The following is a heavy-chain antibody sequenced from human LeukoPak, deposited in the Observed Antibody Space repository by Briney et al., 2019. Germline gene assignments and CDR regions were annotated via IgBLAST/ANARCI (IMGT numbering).Heavy chain of an antibody. CDR2: MHYSGDT. Sequence: PSETLSLTCTVSGGSISSFFWSSIRQPPGKGLEWIGSMHYSGDTKYNPSLKSRVSLSIDTSKQQFSLRLSSVTAADTAVYYCARDLELERNRWNYFESWGQGTLVTVSS. J-gene: IGHJ4*02. CDR1: GGSISSFF. D-gene: IGHD1-1*01. V-gene: IGHV4-59*01. CDR3: ARDLELERNRWNYFES.